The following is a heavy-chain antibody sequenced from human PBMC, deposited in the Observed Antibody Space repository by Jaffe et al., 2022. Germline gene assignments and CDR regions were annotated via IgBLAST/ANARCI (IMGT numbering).Heavy chain of an antibody. CDR2: IYYSGST. Sequence: QVQLQESGPGLVKPSETLSLTCTVSGGSVSSGSYYWSWIRQPPGKGLEWIGYIYYSGSTNYNPSLKSRVTISVDTSKNQFSLKLSSVTAADTAVYYCARDWDGTGSLDYWGQGTLVTVSS. D-gene: IGHD1-1*01. V-gene: IGHV4-61*01. CDR3: ARDWDGTGSLDY. CDR1: GGSVSSGSYY. J-gene: IGHJ4*02.